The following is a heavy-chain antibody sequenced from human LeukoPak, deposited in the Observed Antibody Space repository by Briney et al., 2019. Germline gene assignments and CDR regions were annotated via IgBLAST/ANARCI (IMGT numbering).Heavy chain of an antibody. CDR3: ARDTSYAFDI. Sequence: GGSLRLSCAASGFTFSNAWMSWVRQAPGKGLEWVSVIYSGGSTYYADSVKGRFTISRDNSKNTLYLQMNSLRAGDTAVYYCARDTSYAFDIWGQGTMVTVSS. CDR1: GFTFSNAW. V-gene: IGHV3-53*01. D-gene: IGHD2/OR15-2a*01. CDR2: IYSGGST. J-gene: IGHJ3*02.